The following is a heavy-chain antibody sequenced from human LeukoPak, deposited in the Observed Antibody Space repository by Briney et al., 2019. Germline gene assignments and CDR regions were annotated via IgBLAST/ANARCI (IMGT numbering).Heavy chain of an antibody. V-gene: IGHV3-23*01. Sequence: GGSLRLSCVASGFTFSNYAMTWIRQSPGKGLEMVSGIYGDDDKTDYGDAVKGRFTISRDNSKNTLFLQMNSLRADDTAVYYCAKTQGYYDAWGQGALVTVSS. CDR2: IYGDDDKT. CDR3: AKTQGYYDA. CDR1: GFTFSNYA. J-gene: IGHJ5*02. D-gene: IGHD2-15*01.